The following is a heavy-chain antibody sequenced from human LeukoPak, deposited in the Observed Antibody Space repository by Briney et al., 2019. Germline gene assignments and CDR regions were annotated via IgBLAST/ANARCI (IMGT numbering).Heavy chain of an antibody. CDR2: IIPILGIA. D-gene: IGHD2-21*02. Sequence: SVKVSCKASGYTFTGYYMHWVRQAPGQGLEWMGGIIPILGIANYAQKFQGRVTITADKSTSTAYMELSSLRSEDTAVYYCATLSIVVVTANLDYWGQGTLVTVSS. CDR1: GYTFTGYY. J-gene: IGHJ4*02. CDR3: ATLSIVVVTANLDY. V-gene: IGHV1-69*10.